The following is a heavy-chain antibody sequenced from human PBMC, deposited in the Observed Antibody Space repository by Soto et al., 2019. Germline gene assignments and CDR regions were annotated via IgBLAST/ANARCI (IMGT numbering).Heavy chain of an antibody. D-gene: IGHD4-17*01. CDR2: ISYSGST. CDR3: ARRYGASFDY. V-gene: IGHV4-59*01. Sequence: QVQLQESGPGLVKPSETLSLTCTVSGGSISSYYWSWIRQPPGKGLEWIGYISYSGSTNYNPPLTRRGTGSVDTSKNQFSLKLSSVTAAYTAVYYCARRYGASFDYWGQGTLVTVSS. J-gene: IGHJ4*02. CDR1: GGSISSYY.